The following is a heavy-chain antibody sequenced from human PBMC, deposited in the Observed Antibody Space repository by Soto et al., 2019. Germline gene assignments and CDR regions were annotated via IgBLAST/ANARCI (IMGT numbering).Heavy chain of an antibody. CDR1: GYSFTSYW. CDR2: IYPGDSDT. J-gene: IGHJ4*02. D-gene: IGHD2-15*01. V-gene: IGHV5-51*01. Sequence: GESLKISCKGSGYSFTSYWIGWVRQMPGKGLEWMGIIYPGDSDTRYSPSFQGQVTISADKSISTAYLQWSSLKASDTAMYYCARHFLRNYCSGGSCYPDLDYWGQGTLVTVSS. CDR3: ARHFLRNYCSGGSCYPDLDY.